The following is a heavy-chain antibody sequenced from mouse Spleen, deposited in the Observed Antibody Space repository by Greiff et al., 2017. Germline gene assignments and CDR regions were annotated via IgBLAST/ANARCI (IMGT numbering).Heavy chain of an antibody. D-gene: IGHD1-2*01. CDR1: GFTFSSYA. Sequence: EVKVVESGGGLVKPGGSLKLSCAASGFTFSSYAMSWVRQTPEKRLEWVATISSGGSYTYYPDSVKGRFTISRDNAKNTLYLQMSSLRSEDTAMYYCARHGITTARKYFDVWGAGTTVTVSS. J-gene: IGHJ1*01. CDR2: ISSGGSYT. CDR3: ARHGITTARKYFDV. V-gene: IGHV5-9-3*01.